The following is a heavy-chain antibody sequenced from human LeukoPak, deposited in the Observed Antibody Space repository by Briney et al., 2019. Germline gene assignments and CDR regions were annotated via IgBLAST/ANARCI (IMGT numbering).Heavy chain of an antibody. V-gene: IGHV1-18*01. CDR2: ISAFNVNT. Sequence: ASVKVSCKASGYTFTNYGTTWVRQAPGQGLEWMGWISAFNVNTIYAQNLQGRVTMTTNTSTSTAYMELRSLRSDDTAVYYCARVVVVVPAARGSWYFDLWGRGTLVSVSS. CDR3: ARVVVVVPAARGSWYFDL. CDR1: GYTFTNYG. J-gene: IGHJ2*01. D-gene: IGHD2-2*01.